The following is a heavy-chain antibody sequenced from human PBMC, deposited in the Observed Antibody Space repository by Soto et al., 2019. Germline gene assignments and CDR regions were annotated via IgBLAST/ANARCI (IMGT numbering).Heavy chain of an antibody. V-gene: IGHV3-15*01. D-gene: IGHD3-22*01. CDR2: IKGEADGGTT. CDR1: GFTFSNSW. CDR3: TTGLSNGYYNFDY. Sequence: GGSLRLSCAASGFTFSNSWMSWVRQAPGKGLEWVGRIKGEADGGTTDYAAPVKGRITISRDHSKDTLYLHMNSLKTEDTAVYYCTTGLSNGYYNFDYWGQGT. J-gene: IGHJ4*02.